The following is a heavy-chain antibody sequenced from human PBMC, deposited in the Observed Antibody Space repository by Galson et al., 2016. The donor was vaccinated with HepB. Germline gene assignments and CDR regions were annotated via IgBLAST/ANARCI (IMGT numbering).Heavy chain of an antibody. CDR3: ARDAGTVAGGVLNWFDP. V-gene: IGHV3-33*01. CDR2: IWYDGSYK. D-gene: IGHD6-13*01. CDR1: GFTFSAYG. Sequence: SLRLSCAASGFTFSAYGMHWVRQAPGKGLEWVAVIWYDGSYKFYRDSVKGRFTVSRDNSQNILYLQMNTVRADDTAVYYCARDAGTVAGGVLNWFDPWGQGTLVTVSS. J-gene: IGHJ5*02.